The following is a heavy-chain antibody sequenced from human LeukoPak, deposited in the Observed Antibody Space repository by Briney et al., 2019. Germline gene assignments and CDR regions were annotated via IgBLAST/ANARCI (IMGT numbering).Heavy chain of an antibody. J-gene: IGHJ6*02. D-gene: IGHD3-10*01. CDR3: ARDSVPYYYHGMDV. V-gene: IGHV3-30*04. CDR1: GFTFISYA. CDR2: ISDDGSTK. Sequence: GGSLRLSCAASGFTFISYAMYWVRQAPGKGLEWVAVISDDGSTKYYADSVKGRFTISRDNSKNTLYMQMNSLRAEDTAVYYCARDSVPYYYHGMDVWDQGTTVTVSS.